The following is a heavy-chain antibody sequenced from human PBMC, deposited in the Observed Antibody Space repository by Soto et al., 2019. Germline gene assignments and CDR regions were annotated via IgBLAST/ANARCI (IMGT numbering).Heavy chain of an antibody. J-gene: IGHJ6*03. CDR1: GGTFSSYT. CDR2: IIPILGIA. CDR3: ARDEYSSSSSLYYYYYMDV. V-gene: IGHV1-69*04. D-gene: IGHD6-6*01. Sequence: SVKVSCKASGGTFSSYTISWVRQAPGQGLEWMGRIIPILGIANYAQKIQGRVTNTEDKSTSTAYMEMSSLKSEDTAVYYCARDEYSSSSSLYYYYYMDVWGKGTTVTVSS.